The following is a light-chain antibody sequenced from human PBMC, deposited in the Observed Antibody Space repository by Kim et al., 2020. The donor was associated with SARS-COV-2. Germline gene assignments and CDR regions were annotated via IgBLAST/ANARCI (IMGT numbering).Light chain of an antibody. Sequence: SITISAPGTNKAVGYNNMATWYQQPPGKAPKLIFFDANKRPSGFPIRFPGPNSGNPAYLLISGLQAGDEADYNCTSYAGSAILWDFGGGPQLPS. CDR3: TSYAGSAILWD. J-gene: IGLJ7*02. V-gene: IGLV2-14*03. CDR1: NKAVGYNNM. CDR2: DAN.